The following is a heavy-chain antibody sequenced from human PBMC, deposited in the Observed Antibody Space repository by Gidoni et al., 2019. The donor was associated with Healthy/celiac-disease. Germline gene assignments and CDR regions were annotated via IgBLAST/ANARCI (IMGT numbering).Heavy chain of an antibody. CDR2: IWYDGSNK. CDR3: AREYYGSGSYYNMDYYYYGMDV. V-gene: IGHV3-33*01. D-gene: IGHD3-10*01. J-gene: IGHJ6*02. Sequence: QVQLVESGGGVVQPGRSLGLSCAASGFTFSSSGMHWVRQAPGKGLEWVAVIWYDGSNKYYADSVKGRFTISRDNSKNTLYLQMNSLRAEDTAVYYCAREYYGSGSYYNMDYYYYGMDVWGQGTTVTVSS. CDR1: GFTFSSSG.